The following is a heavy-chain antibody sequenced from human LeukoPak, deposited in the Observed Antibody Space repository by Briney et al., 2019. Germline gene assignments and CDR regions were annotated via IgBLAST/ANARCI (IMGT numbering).Heavy chain of an antibody. Sequence: SETLSLTCSVSGDSISSDYWSWIRQLAGKGLEWIGRIYTSGSTNYNPSLKSRVTMSVDTSKNQFSLKLSSVTAADTAVHYCARSSGYQLYNWFDPWGQGTLVTVSS. CDR1: GDSISSDY. V-gene: IGHV4-4*07. J-gene: IGHJ5*02. CDR2: IYTSGST. D-gene: IGHD3-22*01. CDR3: ARSSGYQLYNWFDP.